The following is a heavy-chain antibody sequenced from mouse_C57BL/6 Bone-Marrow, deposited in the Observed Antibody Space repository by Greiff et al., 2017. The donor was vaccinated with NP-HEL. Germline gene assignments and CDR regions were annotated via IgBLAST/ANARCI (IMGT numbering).Heavy chain of an antibody. CDR3: ARSTMVTTRGYYFDY. V-gene: IGHV1-59*01. D-gene: IGHD2-2*01. CDR2: IDPSDSYT. Sequence: QVQLKQPGAELVRPGTSVKLSCKASGYTFTSYWMHWVKQRPGQGLEWIGVIDPSDSYTNYNQKFKGKATLTVDTSSSTAYMQLSSLTSEDSAVYYCARSTMVTTRGYYFDYWGQGTTLTVSS. J-gene: IGHJ2*01. CDR1: GYTFTSYW.